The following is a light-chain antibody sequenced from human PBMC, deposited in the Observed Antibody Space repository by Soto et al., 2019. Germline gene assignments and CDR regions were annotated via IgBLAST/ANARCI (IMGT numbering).Light chain of an antibody. CDR1: SSDVGGYNF. CDR3: CSHSSSITWM. Sequence: QSALTQTASVSGSPVQSITMSCTGTSSDVGGYNFVSWYQQHPGKAPKLIVHEVANRLSGVSGRFSGSKSGNTAFLTISGLQAEDEAVYYCCSHSSSITWMFGGGTKLTVL. CDR2: EVA. V-gene: IGLV2-14*03. J-gene: IGLJ3*02.